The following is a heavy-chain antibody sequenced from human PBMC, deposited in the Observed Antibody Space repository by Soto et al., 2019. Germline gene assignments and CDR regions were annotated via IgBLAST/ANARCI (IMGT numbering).Heavy chain of an antibody. Sequence: QVQLQESGPGLVKPSQTLSLTCTVSGGSISSGGYYWGWIRQHPVKGLEWIGYIYYTGSTYYNPSLMSRVTISVDTSRNKFSLRLSSVTAADTAVYYCARDRVVHITGLVRDYYYHGLDVWGQGTTVTVSS. CDR1: GGSISSGGYY. V-gene: IGHV4-31*03. J-gene: IGHJ6*02. D-gene: IGHD1-20*01. CDR2: IYYTGST. CDR3: ARDRVVHITGLVRDYYYHGLDV.